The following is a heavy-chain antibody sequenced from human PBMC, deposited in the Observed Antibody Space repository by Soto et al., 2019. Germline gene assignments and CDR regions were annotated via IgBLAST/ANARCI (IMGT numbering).Heavy chain of an antibody. CDR1: GFTFSSYA. V-gene: IGHV3-30-3*01. Sequence: PGGSLRLSCAASGFTFSSYAMHWVRQAPGKGLEWVAVISYDGSNKYYADSVKGRFTISRDNSKNTLYLQMNSLRAEDTAVYYCARGHQKRWLILDAFDFWGKGTMLTVSS. CDR2: ISYDGSNK. CDR3: ARGHQKRWLILDAFDF. J-gene: IGHJ3*01. D-gene: IGHD6-19*01.